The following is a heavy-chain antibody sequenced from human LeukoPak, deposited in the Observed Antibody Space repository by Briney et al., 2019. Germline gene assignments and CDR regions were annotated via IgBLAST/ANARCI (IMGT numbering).Heavy chain of an antibody. V-gene: IGHV1-2*02. J-gene: IGHJ3*02. CDR1: GYTFTTYD. Sequence: GASVKVSCKTSGYTFTTYDISWVRQAPGQGLEWMGWISPNSGGTNYAQKFQGRVTTTRDTSISTAYMELSRLRSDDTAVYYCARLTYYDFWSGYNYAFDIWGQGTMVTVSS. D-gene: IGHD3-3*01. CDR2: ISPNSGGT. CDR3: ARLTYYDFWSGYNYAFDI.